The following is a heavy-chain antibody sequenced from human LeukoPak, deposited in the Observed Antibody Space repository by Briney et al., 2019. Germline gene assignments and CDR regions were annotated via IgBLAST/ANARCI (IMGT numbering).Heavy chain of an antibody. D-gene: IGHD2-15*01. V-gene: IGHV3-23*01. CDR2: ISDDSSFT. CDR3: AKGRCSGVGCDSFHS. CDR1: GLRFRSYA. Sequence: GGSLRLSCVASGLRFRSYATNWVRQAPGKGLECISTISDDSSFTYYADSVKGRSAISRDDSKNTLYLQMSNLKVEDTAVYYCAKGRCSGVGCDSFHSWGQGALVTVSS. J-gene: IGHJ4*02.